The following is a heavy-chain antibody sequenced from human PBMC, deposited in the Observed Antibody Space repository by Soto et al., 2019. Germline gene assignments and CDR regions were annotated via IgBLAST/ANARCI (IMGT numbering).Heavy chain of an antibody. J-gene: IGHJ4*02. CDR2: NNHSGST. CDR3: ARRRWLQLGRFDY. D-gene: IGHD5-12*01. CDR1: GGSFSGYY. Sequence: TSETLSLTCAVYGGSFSGYYWSWIRQPPGKGVEWIGENNHSGSTNYNPSLKSRVTISVDTSKNQFSLKLSSVTAADTAVYYCARRRWLQLGRFDYSGQGTLVTVSS. V-gene: IGHV4-34*01.